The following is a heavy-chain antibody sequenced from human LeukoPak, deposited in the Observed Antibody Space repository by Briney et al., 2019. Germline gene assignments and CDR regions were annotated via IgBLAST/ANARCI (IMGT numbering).Heavy chain of an antibody. CDR3: AKSVGYSSSDFDP. Sequence: GGSLRLSCAASGFTFSSYGMNWVRQAPGEGLEWVPSISRSGSHIYYADSVKGRFTISRDNARDSLYLQMNSLRAEDTAVYYCAKSVGYSSSDFDPWGQGTLVTVSS. D-gene: IGHD6-6*01. CDR2: ISRSGSHI. J-gene: IGHJ5*02. V-gene: IGHV3-21*01. CDR1: GFTFSSYG.